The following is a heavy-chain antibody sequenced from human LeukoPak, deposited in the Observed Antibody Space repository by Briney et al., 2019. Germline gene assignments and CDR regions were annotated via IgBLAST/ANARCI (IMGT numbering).Heavy chain of an antibody. CDR3: ARDPGYYDFWSGYGHRSDNPTAWFDP. CDR2: MNPNSGNT. V-gene: IGHV1-8*01. J-gene: IGHJ5*02. Sequence: GASVKVSCKASGYTFTSYDINWVRQATGQGLEWMGWMNPNSGNTGYAQKFQGRVTMTRNTSISTAYMELSSLRSDDTAVYYCARDPGYYDFWSGYGHRSDNPTAWFDPWGQGTLVTVSS. CDR1: GYTFTSYD. D-gene: IGHD3-3*01.